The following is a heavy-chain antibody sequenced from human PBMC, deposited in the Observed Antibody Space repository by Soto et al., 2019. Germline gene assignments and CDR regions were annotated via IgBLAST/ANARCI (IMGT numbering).Heavy chain of an antibody. D-gene: IGHD3-16*01. CDR2: VKSKVNGETI. J-gene: IGHJ4*02. Sequence: EVQLVESGGGLVESGGSLRLSCAASGFTFKGAWMNWVRQGPGKGLEWVGRVKSKVNGETIHYAAPVQGRFTISRDDSRNTVYLQMNRLGTEDTAMYYCSADLPDWGAYALDYWGQGALVTVSS. CDR3: SADLPDWGAYALDY. V-gene: IGHV3-15*07. CDR1: GFTFKGAW.